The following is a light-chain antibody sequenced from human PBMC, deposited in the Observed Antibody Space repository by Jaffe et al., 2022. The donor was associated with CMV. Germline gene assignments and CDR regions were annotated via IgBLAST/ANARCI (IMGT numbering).Light chain of an antibody. V-gene: IGLV3-19*01. CDR3: NSRDNSGNHVI. J-gene: IGLJ2*01. CDR1: SLRNYY. Sequence: SSELTQDPAVSVALGQTVRITCQGDSLRNYYASWYQQKPGQAPILVIYGKNNRPSGIPDRFSGSRSGNTASLTITEAQAEDEADYYCNSRDNSGNHVIFGGGTKVTVL. CDR2: GKN.